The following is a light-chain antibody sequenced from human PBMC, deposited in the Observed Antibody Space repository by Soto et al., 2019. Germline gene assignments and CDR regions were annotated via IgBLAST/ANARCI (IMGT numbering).Light chain of an antibody. CDR3: QQYSTYVRT. Sequence: DIQMTQSPSTLSASVGDRVTITCRASQSISSWLAWYQQKPGKAPKRLLYRASSLQSGVPSRFSGSGSGAEFTLTISSLQPDDFATYYCQQYSTYVRTFGQGTKLEIK. J-gene: IGKJ2*01. V-gene: IGKV1-5*03. CDR1: QSISSW. CDR2: RAS.